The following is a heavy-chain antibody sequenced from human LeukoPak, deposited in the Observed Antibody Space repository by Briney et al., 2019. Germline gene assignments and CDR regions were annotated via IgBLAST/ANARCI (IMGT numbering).Heavy chain of an antibody. D-gene: IGHD3-16*01. CDR1: GFTFSTYG. CDR3: AAVRWGVSPNDY. V-gene: IGHV3-30*03. Sequence: GGSLRLSCAASGFTFSTYGMHWVCQAPGKGLQWVAVISYDGSNKYYADSVKGRFTISRDNSKNTLYLQMNSLRAEDTAVYYCAAVRWGVSPNDYWGQGTLVSVSS. J-gene: IGHJ4*02. CDR2: ISYDGSNK.